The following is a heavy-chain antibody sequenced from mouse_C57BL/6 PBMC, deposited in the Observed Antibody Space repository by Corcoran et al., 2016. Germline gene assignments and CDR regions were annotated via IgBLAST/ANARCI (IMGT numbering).Heavy chain of an antibody. D-gene: IGHD4-1*01. Sequence: EVQLQQSGPELVKPGASVKISCKASGYTFTDYYMNWVKQSHGKSLEWIGDINPNNGGTSYNQKFKGKATLTVDKSSSTAYMELRSLTSEDSAVYYCARGLTVSFDYWGQGTTLTVSS. J-gene: IGHJ2*01. CDR1: GYTFTDYY. CDR3: ARGLTVSFDY. V-gene: IGHV1-26*01. CDR2: INPNNGGT.